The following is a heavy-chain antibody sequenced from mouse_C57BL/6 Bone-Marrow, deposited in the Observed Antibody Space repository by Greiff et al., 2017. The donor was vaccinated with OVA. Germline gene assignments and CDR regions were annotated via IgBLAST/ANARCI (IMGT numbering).Heavy chain of an antibody. D-gene: IGHD1-1*01. J-gene: IGHJ2*01. CDR1: GYSFTGYY. CDR3: APFITTVVAPHYFDY. V-gene: IGHV1-42*01. Sequence: VQLKESGPELVKPGASVKISCKASGYSFTGYYMNWVKQSPEKSLEWIGEINPSTGGTTYNQKFKAKATLTVDKSSSTAYMQLKSLTSEDSAVYYCAPFITTVVAPHYFDYWGQGTTLTVSS. CDR2: INPSTGGT.